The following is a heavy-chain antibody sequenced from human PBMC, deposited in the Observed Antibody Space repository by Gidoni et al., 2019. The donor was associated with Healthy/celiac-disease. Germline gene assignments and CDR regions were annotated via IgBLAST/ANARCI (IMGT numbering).Heavy chain of an antibody. CDR1: GFTFSSYS. V-gene: IGHV3-21*01. D-gene: IGHD5-12*01. CDR3: ARGHTGYSGYEGCGY. Sequence: EVQLVESGGGLVKPGGSLRLSCAASGFTFSSYSMNWVRQAPGKGLEWVSSISSSSSYIYYADSVKGRFTISRDNAKNSLYLQMNSLRAEDTAVYYCARGHTGYSGYEGCGYWGQGTLVTVSS. J-gene: IGHJ4*02. CDR2: ISSSSSYI.